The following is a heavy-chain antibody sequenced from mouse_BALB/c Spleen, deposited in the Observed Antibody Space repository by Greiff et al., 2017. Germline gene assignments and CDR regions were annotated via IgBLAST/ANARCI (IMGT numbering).Heavy chain of an antibody. D-gene: IGHD2-10*02. CDR3: ARGEYGNYGYFDV. J-gene: IGHJ1*01. V-gene: IGHV7-3*02. Sequence: EVKLVESGGGLVQPGGSLRLSCATSGFTFTDYYMSWVRQPPGKALEWLGFIRNKANGYTTEYSASVKGRFTISRDNSQSSLYLQMNTLRAEDSATYYCARGEYGNYGYFDVWGAGTTVTVSS. CDR2: IRNKANGYTT. CDR1: GFTFTDYY.